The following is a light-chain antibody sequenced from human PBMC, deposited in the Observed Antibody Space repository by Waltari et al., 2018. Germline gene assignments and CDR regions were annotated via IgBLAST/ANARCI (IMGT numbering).Light chain of an antibody. CDR3: GADHGSGSNFLVV. V-gene: IGLV9-49*01. Sequence: QPVLTQPPSASASLGASVTLTCTLSSASSHYKVDWYQQRPGKGPRFVMRVGTGGIVGSKGDGIPDRFSVLGSGLNRYLTIKNIQEEDESDYHCGADHGSGSNFLVVFGGGTKLTVL. CDR1: SASSHYK. J-gene: IGLJ2*01. CDR2: VGTGGIVG.